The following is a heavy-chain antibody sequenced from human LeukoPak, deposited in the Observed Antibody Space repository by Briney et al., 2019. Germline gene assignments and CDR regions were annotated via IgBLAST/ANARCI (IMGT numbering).Heavy chain of an antibody. J-gene: IGHJ6*03. CDR1: GFTFSSYW. CDR3: ARISSSNHGDYYYYYYMDV. V-gene: IGHV3-7*01. D-gene: IGHD1-14*01. CDR2: IKQDGSEK. Sequence: GGSLRLSCAASGFTFSSYWMSWVRQAPGKGLEWVANIKQDGSEKYYVDSVKGRFTISRDNAKNSLYLQMNSLRAEDTAVYYCARISSSNHGDYYYYYYMDVWGKGTTVTVSS.